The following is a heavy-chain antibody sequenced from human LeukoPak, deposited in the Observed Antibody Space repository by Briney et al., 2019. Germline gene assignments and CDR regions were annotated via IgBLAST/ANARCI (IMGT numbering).Heavy chain of an antibody. Sequence: SETLSLTXTVSGYSISSGYYWGWIRQPPGKRLERIGSIYHSGSTYYNPSLKSRVTVSVDTSKNQFSLKLSSVTAADTAVYYCARDVVVAAREDWFDPWGQGTLVTVSS. CDR3: ARDVVVAAREDWFDP. V-gene: IGHV4-38-2*02. J-gene: IGHJ5*02. CDR1: GYSISSGYY. CDR2: IYHSGST. D-gene: IGHD2-15*01.